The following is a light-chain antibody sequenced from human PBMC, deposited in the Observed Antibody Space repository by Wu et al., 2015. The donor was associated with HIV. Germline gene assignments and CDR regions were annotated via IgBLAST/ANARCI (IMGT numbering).Light chain of an antibody. CDR2: GAS. V-gene: IGKV3-15*01. CDR3: QQYNNWPPYS. J-gene: IGKJ2*03. CDR1: QSVGSN. Sequence: EIVMTQSPGTLSVSPGERATLSCRASQSVGSNLAWYQQKPGQAPRLLIYGASTRATGIPARFSGGGSGTEFTLTISSLQSEDFAVYYCQQYNNWPPYSFGQGTKLEIK.